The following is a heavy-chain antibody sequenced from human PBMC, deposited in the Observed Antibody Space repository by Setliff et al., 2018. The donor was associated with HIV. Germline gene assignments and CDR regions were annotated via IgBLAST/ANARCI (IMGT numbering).Heavy chain of an antibody. J-gene: IGHJ3*01. CDR3: ARKVPSNAFDL. CDR2: IHHSGST. V-gene: IGHV4-59*01. D-gene: IGHD2-2*01. Sequence: NPSETLSLTCTVSGGSISTYYWIWVRQPPGKRLEWIGYIHHSGSTNYNPSLKGRVTMSVDTSKNQFSLKLNSVTAADTAVYYCARKVPSNAFDLWGHGTMVTVSS. CDR1: GGSISTYY.